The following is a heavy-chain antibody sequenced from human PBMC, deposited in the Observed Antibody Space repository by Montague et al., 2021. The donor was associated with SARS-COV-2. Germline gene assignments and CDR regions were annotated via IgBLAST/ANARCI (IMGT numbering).Heavy chain of an antibody. CDR2: ISSSSSTI. Sequence: SLSLSCAASGFSFSSYRMNWVRQAPGKGLEWPSDISSSSSTIYYADSVKGRFTISRDNGKNSLYLQVNSLRDEDTAVYYCARGFGLADFDLWGRGTLVTVSS. V-gene: IGHV3-48*02. D-gene: IGHD3-16*01. CDR1: GFSFSSYR. CDR3: ARGFGLADFDL. J-gene: IGHJ2*01.